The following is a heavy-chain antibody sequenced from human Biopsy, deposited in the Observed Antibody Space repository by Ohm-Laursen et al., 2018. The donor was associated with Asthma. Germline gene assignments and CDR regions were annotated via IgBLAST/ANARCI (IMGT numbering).Heavy chain of an antibody. J-gene: IGHJ3*02. CDR2: VSSDGHNK. V-gene: IGHV3-30*03. D-gene: IGHD3-22*01. Sequence: SLRLSCTASGFVFSQCGMHWVRQGPGKGLEWVAHVSSDGHNKYYEDSVKGRFTISRDNSRNRLYLQIHRLTVEDSAVYFCARQSGQDYGDSSGFDIWGQGTKVAVSS. CDR1: GFVFSQCG. CDR3: ARQSGQDYGDSSGFDI.